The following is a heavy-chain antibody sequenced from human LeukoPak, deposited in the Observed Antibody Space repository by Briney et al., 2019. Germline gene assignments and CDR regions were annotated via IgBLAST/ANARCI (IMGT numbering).Heavy chain of an antibody. CDR3: ARARVTRYGDYDPYYYGMDV. Sequence: SVKVSCKASGGTFISYAISWVRQAPGQGLEWMGRIIPILGIANYAQKFQGRVTITADKSTSTAYMELSSLRSEDTAVYYCARARVTRYGDYDPYYYGMDVWGQGTTVTVSS. CDR2: IIPILGIA. D-gene: IGHD4-17*01. CDR1: GGTFISYA. V-gene: IGHV1-69*04. J-gene: IGHJ6*02.